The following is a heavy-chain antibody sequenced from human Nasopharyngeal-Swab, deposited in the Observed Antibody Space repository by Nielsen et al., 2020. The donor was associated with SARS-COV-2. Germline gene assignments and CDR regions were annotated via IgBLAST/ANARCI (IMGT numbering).Heavy chain of an antibody. J-gene: IGHJ4*02. D-gene: IGHD3-10*01. V-gene: IGHV5-10-1*01. CDR3: ARLTYYYGSGKYTSRLDY. Sequence: VRQMPGKGLEWMGRIDPSDSYTNYSPSFQGHVTISADKSISTAYLQWSSLKASDTAMYYCARLTYYYGSGKYTSRLDYWGQGTLVTVSS. CDR2: IDPSDSYT.